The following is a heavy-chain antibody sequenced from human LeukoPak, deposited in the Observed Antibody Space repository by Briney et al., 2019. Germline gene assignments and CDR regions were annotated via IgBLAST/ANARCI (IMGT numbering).Heavy chain of an antibody. CDR2: ISYDGTNE. CDR1: GFSFSSYT. D-gene: IGHD3-10*01. Sequence: GGSLRLSCAGSGFSFSSYTMHWVRQAPGKGLEWVAIISYDGTNEYYADSVKGRFTISRDNSKNTLYLQMNSLRAEDTAVYYCAKGHWSSGTYFYVDYWGQGTLVTVSS. J-gene: IGHJ4*02. CDR3: AKGHWSSGTYFYVDY. V-gene: IGHV3-30*04.